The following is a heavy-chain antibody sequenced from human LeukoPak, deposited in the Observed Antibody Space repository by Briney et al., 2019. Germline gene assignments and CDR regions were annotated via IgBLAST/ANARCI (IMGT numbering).Heavy chain of an antibody. CDR2: IYSGGST. D-gene: IGHD3-9*01. J-gene: IGHJ3*02. V-gene: IGHV3-66*01. CDR1: GFTVSSNY. CDR3: ARSFDDSEDAFGI. Sequence: GGSLRLSCAASGFTVSSNYMSWVRQAPGKGLEWVSVIYSGGSTYYADSVKGRFTISRDNSKNTLYLQMNSLRAEDTAVYYCARSFDDSEDAFGIWGQGTMVTVSS.